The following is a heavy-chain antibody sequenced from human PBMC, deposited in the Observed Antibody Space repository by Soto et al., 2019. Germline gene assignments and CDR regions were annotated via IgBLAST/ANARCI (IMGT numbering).Heavy chain of an antibody. CDR1: GYTFTCYD. CDR2: MNPNSGNT. V-gene: IGHV1-8*01. D-gene: IGHD2-8*01. CDR3: ARVKDCTNGVCYTHYYGAGSILDY. Sequence: ASLKVPCKASGYTFTCYDMNWVRQATGQGLVWMGGMNPNSGNTGYAQKFQGRVTMTRNTSISTAYMGLSSLRSEDTAVYYCARVKDCTNGVCYTHYYGAGSILDYWG. J-gene: IGHJ4*01.